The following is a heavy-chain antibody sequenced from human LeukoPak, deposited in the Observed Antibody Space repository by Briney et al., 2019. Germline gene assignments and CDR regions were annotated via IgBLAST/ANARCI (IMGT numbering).Heavy chain of an antibody. Sequence: GGSLRLSCAASGFTFSSYAMSWVRQAPGKGLEWVSSISSSSSYIYYADSVKGRFTISRDNAKNSLYLQMNSLRAEDTAVYYCAREGPRDGYKYYFDYWGQGTLVTVSS. D-gene: IGHD5-24*01. V-gene: IGHV3-21*01. J-gene: IGHJ4*02. CDR3: AREGPRDGYKYYFDY. CDR2: ISSSSSYI. CDR1: GFTFSSYA.